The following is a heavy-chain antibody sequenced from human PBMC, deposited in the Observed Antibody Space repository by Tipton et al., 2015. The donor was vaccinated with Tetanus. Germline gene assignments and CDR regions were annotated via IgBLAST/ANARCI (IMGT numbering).Heavy chain of an antibody. J-gene: IGHJ5*02. Sequence: TLSLTCTVSGGSISSYYWSWIRQPAGKGLEWIGRIYTSGSTNYNPSLKSRVTMSVDTTKNQFSLKLSSVTAADTAVYYCARDLWGYCSSASCRLTYNGFDPWGQGTLVTVSA. D-gene: IGHD2-2*01. CDR2: IYTSGST. V-gene: IGHV4-4*07. CDR3: ARDLWGYCSSASCRLTYNGFDP. CDR1: GGSISSYY.